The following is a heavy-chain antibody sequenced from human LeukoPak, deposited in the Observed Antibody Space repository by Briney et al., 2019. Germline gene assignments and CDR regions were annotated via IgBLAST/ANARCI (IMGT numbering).Heavy chain of an antibody. J-gene: IGHJ5*02. CDR3: ARDYGDYVRRFDP. CDR1: GGSISRSSYY. CDR2: IYYSGST. D-gene: IGHD3-16*01. V-gene: IGHV4-39*02. Sequence: PSETLSLTCTVSGGSISRSSYYWGWIRQPPGKGLEWIGSIYYSGSTYYNPSLKSRVTISVDTSKNQFSLKLSSVTAADTAVYYCARDYGDYVRRFDPWGQGTLVTVSS.